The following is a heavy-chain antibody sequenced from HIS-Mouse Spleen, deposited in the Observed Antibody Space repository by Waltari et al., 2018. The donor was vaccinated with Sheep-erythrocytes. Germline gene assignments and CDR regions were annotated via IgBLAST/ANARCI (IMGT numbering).Heavy chain of an antibody. V-gene: IGHV3-21*01. CDR3: ARDRAAMFDY. D-gene: IGHD3-10*01. J-gene: IGHJ4*02. CDR1: GFTFSSYS. Sequence: EVQLVESGGGLVKPGGSLRLSCAASGFTFSSYSMNWVRQAPGKGWEGVSAISGSSSDIYYADSGKGRFTISRDNAKNSLYLQMNSLRAEDTAVYYCARDRAAMFDYWGQGTLVTVSS. CDR2: ISGSSSDI.